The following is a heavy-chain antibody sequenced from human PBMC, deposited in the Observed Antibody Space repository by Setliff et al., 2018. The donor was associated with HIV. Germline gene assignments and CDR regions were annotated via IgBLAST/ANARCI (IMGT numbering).Heavy chain of an antibody. CDR2: INHSGST. D-gene: IGHD6-13*01. Sequence: SETLSLTCAVYGGSFSGFYWSWIRQPPGKGLEWIGEINHSGSTTYNPSLKSRVTISVDTAKKHFSLKLSSVTAADTAVYYCANFLPDTAAAGPRFDYWGQGTLVTVSS. J-gene: IGHJ4*02. CDR3: ANFLPDTAAAGPRFDY. CDR1: GGSFSGFY. V-gene: IGHV4-34*01.